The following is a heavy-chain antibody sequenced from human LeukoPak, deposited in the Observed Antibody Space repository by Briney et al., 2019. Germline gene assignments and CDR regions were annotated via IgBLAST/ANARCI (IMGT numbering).Heavy chain of an antibody. D-gene: IGHD5-12*01. Sequence: GGSLRLSCAASGFTFSSYAMTWVRQAPGKGLEWVSGISGSGGDTYYADSVKGRFTISRDNSKNTLYLQMNSLRAEDTAVYYCATDRGYSGYDLDPDYWGQGTLVTVSS. J-gene: IGHJ4*02. CDR3: ATDRGYSGYDLDPDY. CDR2: ISGSGGDT. V-gene: IGHV3-23*01. CDR1: GFTFSSYA.